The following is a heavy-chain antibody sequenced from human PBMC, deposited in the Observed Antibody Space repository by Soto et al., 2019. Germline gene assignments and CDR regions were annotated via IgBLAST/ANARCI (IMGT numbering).Heavy chain of an antibody. V-gene: IGHV1-69*13. D-gene: IGHD4-17*01. J-gene: IGHJ4*02. CDR1: GGTFSSYA. Sequence: ASVKVSCKASGGTFSSYAISWVRQAPGQGLEWMGGIIPIFGTANYAQKFQGRVTITADESTSTAYMELSSLRSEDTAVYHCARGDYGGIVDYWGQGTLVTVSS. CDR3: ARGDYGGIVDY. CDR2: IIPIFGTA.